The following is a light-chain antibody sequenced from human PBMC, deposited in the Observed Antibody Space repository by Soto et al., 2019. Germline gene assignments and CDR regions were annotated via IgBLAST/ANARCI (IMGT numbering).Light chain of an antibody. CDR1: QSVSKY. J-gene: IGKJ1*01. Sequence: EIVLTQSPGTLALSPGEGATLSCRASQSVSKYLAWYQQKPGQAPRLLIYGASSRATGIPDSFSGSGSGTDFTLTISRPAPEDFAVYYCQQYGGSPQTFGQGTKVEIK. CDR3: QQYGGSPQT. V-gene: IGKV3-20*01. CDR2: GAS.